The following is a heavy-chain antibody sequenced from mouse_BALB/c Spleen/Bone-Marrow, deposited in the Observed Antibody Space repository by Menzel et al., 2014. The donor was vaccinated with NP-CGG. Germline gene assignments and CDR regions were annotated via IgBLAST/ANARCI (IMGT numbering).Heavy chain of an antibody. CDR2: ILPGSGST. CDR1: GYTFSSYW. V-gene: IGHV1-9*01. D-gene: IGHD2-1*01. Sequence: VHLVESGAELMKPGASVKISCKATGYTFSSYWIEWVKQRPGHGLEWIGEILPGSGSTNYNEKFKGKATFTADTSSNPAYMQLSSLTSEDSAVYYCARNGNYPAWFAYWGQGPLVTVSA. CDR3: ARNGNYPAWFAY. J-gene: IGHJ3*01.